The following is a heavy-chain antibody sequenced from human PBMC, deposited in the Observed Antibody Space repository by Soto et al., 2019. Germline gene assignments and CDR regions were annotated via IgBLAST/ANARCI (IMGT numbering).Heavy chain of an antibody. Sequence: GGSLRLSCAASGFTFSSYAMSWVRQAPGKGLEWVSAISGSGGSTYYADSVKGRFTISRDNSKNTLYLQMNSLRAEDTAVYYCAKDGVDTASAYYYYGMDVWGQGTTVTVSS. D-gene: IGHD5-18*01. CDR1: GFTFSSYA. CDR3: AKDGVDTASAYYYYGMDV. J-gene: IGHJ6*02. V-gene: IGHV3-23*01. CDR2: ISGSGGST.